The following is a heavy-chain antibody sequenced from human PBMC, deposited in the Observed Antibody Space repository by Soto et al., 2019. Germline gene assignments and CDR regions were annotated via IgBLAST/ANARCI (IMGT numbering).Heavy chain of an antibody. J-gene: IGHJ4*02. V-gene: IGHV3-23*01. CDR1: GFTFSSYA. CDR3: AKDRGDSSSWYTYFDY. Sequence: GGSLRLSCAASGFTFSSYAMSWVRQAPGKGLEWVSAISGSGGSTYYADSVKGRFTISRDNSKNTLYLQMNSLRAEDTAVYYCAKDRGDSSSWYTYFDYWGQGTLVTVSS. D-gene: IGHD6-13*01. CDR2: ISGSGGST.